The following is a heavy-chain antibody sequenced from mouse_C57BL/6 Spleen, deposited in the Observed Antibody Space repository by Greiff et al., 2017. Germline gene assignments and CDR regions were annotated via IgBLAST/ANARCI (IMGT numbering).Heavy chain of an antibody. V-gene: IGHV1-52*01. CDR3: ARRTGTYGYFDF. J-gene: IGHJ1*03. Sequence: VQLQQPGAELVRPGSSVKLSCKASGYTFTSYWMHWVKQRPLQGLEWIGNIDPSDSETHYNQKFKDKATLTVDKASSTAYMQLSSLTSEDSAVYYCARRTGTYGYFDFWGTGTTVTVSS. D-gene: IGHD4-1*01. CDR2: IDPSDSET. CDR1: GYTFTSYW.